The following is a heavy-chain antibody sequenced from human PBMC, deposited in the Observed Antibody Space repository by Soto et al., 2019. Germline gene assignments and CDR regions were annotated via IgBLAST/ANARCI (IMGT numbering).Heavy chain of an antibody. V-gene: IGHV3-15*01. CDR1: GFTFSNAW. D-gene: IGHD3-9*01. CDR3: TTDQLRYFDPFRDAFDI. Sequence: GGSLRLSCAASGFTFSNAWMSWVRQAPGKGLEWVGRIKSKTDGGTTDYAAPVKGRFTISRDDSKNTLYLQMNSLKTEDTAVYYCTTDQLRYFDPFRDAFDIWGHGTMVTVSS. CDR2: IKSKTDGGTT. J-gene: IGHJ3*02.